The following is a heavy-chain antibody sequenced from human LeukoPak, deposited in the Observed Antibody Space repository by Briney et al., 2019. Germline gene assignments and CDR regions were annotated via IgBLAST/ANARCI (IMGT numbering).Heavy chain of an antibody. CDR3: ARANQYYFDY. V-gene: IGHV1-69*13. Sequence: ASVTVSFKASGGTFSIYAISWVRQAPGQGLEWMGGIIPIFGTANYAQKFQGRVTITADESTSTAYMELSSLRSEDTAVYYCARANQYYFDYWGQGTLVTVSS. CDR2: IIPIFGTA. CDR1: GGTFSIYA. D-gene: IGHD1-14*01. J-gene: IGHJ4*02.